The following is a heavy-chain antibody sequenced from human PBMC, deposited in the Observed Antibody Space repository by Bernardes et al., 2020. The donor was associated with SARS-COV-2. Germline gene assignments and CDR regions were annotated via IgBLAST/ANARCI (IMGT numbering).Heavy chain of an antibody. Sequence: GGSLRLSCAASGFTFDDYAMHWVRQAPGKGLEWVSGISWNSGSIGYADSVKGRFTISRDNAKNSLYLQMNSLRAEDTALYYCAKLSGADDAFDIWGQGTMVTVSS. CDR2: ISWNSGSI. CDR1: GFTFDDYA. CDR3: AKLSGADDAFDI. V-gene: IGHV3-9*01. J-gene: IGHJ3*02. D-gene: IGHD1-26*01.